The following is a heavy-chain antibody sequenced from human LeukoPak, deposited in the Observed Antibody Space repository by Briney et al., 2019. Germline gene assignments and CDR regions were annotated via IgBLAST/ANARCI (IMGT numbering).Heavy chain of an antibody. V-gene: IGHV3-23*01. J-gene: IGHJ2*01. CDR3: PKYGDQGGDGQCEYCHGLSCYSYFDL. D-gene: IGHD2/OR15-2a*01. CDR1: GFTFSSYA. Sequence: GGSLRLSCAASGFTFSSYAMSWVRQAPGKGREGVSAISGSGHNKYYGDSVEGRYTISRDNFKNTVYLHMSSVRDEDAAVYYRPKYGDQGGDGQCEYCHGLSCYSYFDLWGRGTLVTVSS. CDR2: ISGSGHNK.